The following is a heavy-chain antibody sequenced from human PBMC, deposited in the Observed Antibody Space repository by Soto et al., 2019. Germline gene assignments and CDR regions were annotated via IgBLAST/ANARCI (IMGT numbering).Heavy chain of an antibody. D-gene: IGHD2-15*01. CDR1: GDSISSGDYY. V-gene: IGHV4-30-4*01. J-gene: IGHJ6*02. CDR3: ARDRCSGGSCYPHYYYYGMDV. CDR2: IYYSGST. Sequence: SETLSLTCTVSGDSISSGDYYWSWIRQPPGKGLEWIGYIYYSGSTYYNPSLKSRVTISVDTSKNQFSLKLSSVTAADTAVYYCARDRCSGGSCYPHYYYYGMDVWGQGTTVTVSS.